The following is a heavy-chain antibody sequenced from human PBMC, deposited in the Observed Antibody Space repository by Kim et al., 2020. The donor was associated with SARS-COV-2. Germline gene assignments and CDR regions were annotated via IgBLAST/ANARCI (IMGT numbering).Heavy chain of an antibody. Sequence: ASVKVSCKASGYTFTEYDINWVRQAAGQGPEWMGWMNPKSGNTGYAQKFQGRVTMTREISLKPAYMELRSLRSDDTAVYFCVSDRCGWNDNWFDPWGQGTLVTVSS. V-gene: IGHV1-8*01. CDR2: MNPKSGNT. CDR1: GYTFTEYD. D-gene: IGHD1-1*01. J-gene: IGHJ5*02. CDR3: VSDRCGWNDNWFDP.